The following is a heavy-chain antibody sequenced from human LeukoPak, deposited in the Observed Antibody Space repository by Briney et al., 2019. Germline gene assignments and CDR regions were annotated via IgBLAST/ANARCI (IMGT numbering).Heavy chain of an antibody. CDR3: ASKHCGGDCYSEGEFDY. CDR1: GYTFTDYY. J-gene: IGHJ4*02. V-gene: IGHV1-69*13. D-gene: IGHD2-21*02. Sequence: SVKVSCKASGYTFTDYYIHWVRQAPGQGLEWMGGIIPIFGTANYAQKFQGRVTITADESTSTAYMELSSLRSEDTAVYYCASKHCGGDCYSEGEFDYWGQGTLVTVSS. CDR2: IIPIFGTA.